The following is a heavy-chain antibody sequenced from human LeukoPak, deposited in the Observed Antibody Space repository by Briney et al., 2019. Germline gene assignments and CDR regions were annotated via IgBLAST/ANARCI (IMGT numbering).Heavy chain of an antibody. CDR3: AKVRGLVSPDY. CDR2: IGSGGNT. V-gene: IGHV3-23*01. D-gene: IGHD6-19*01. J-gene: IGHJ4*02. CDR1: GFTFSRYG. Sequence: AGGSLRLSCAASGFTFSRYGMSWVRQAPGKGLEWVSVIGSGGNTYYADSVKGRFTISRDNSKNTLYLQVNTLRAEDTAVYHCAKVRGLVSPDYWGQGTLVTVSS.